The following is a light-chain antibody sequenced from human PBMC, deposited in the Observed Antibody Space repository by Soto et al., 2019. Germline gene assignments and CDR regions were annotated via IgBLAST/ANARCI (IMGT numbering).Light chain of an antibody. CDR3: QQYNNWPLT. CDR2: DAS. Sequence: EIVLTQSPATLSSSPGERATLSCRASQTVSNNLAWYQQKPAQAPRLLIYDASTRATGIPARFSGSGSGTEFTLTISSLQSADFAVYYCQQYNNWPLTFGGGTKVDIK. CDR1: QTVSNN. V-gene: IGKV3-15*01. J-gene: IGKJ4*01.